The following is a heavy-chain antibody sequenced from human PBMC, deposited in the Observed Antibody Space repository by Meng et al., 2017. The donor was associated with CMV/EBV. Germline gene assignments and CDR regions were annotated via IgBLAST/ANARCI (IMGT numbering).Heavy chain of an antibody. J-gene: IGHJ5*02. CDR1: GSFRGYY. Sequence: GSFRGYYWSWIRQAPGKGLEWIGEINHSGSTNYNPSLKSRVTISVDTSKNQFSLKLSSVTAADTAVYYCARRVGRVVPAAIHWFDPWGRGTLVTVSS. CDR2: INHSGST. V-gene: IGHV4-34*01. CDR3: ARRVGRVVPAAIHWFDP. D-gene: IGHD2-2*01.